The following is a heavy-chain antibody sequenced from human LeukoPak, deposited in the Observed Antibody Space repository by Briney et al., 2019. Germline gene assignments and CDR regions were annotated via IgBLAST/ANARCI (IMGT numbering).Heavy chain of an antibody. Sequence: ASVKVSCKASGYTFTSYGISWVRQAPGQGLEWMGWISAYNGNTNYAQKLQGRVTITRDTSASTAYMELSSLRSEDKAVYYCARGYYYDSSGYYKDFDYWAREPWSPSPQ. CDR1: GYTFTSYG. V-gene: IGHV1-18*01. D-gene: IGHD3-22*01. CDR2: ISAYNGNT. J-gene: IGHJ4*02. CDR3: ARGYYYDSSGYYKDFDY.